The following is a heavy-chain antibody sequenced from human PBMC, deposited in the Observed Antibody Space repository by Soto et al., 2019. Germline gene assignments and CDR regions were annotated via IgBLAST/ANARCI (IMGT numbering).Heavy chain of an antibody. CDR1: SGSISSSNW. D-gene: IGHD3-10*01. CDR3: ARDSPGRGGHDAFDI. V-gene: IGHV4-4*02. CDR2: IYHSGST. J-gene: IGHJ3*02. Sequence: QVQLQESGPGLVKPSGTLSLTCAVSSGSISSSNWWSWVRQPPGKGLEWIGEIYHSGSTNYNPSLKSRVTISVDKSKIQCSLKLSSVTAADTAVYYCARDSPGRGGHDAFDIWGQGTMVTVSS.